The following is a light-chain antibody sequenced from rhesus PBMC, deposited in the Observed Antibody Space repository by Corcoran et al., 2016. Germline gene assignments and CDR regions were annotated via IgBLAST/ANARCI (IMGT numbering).Light chain of an antibody. CDR2: AAS. Sequence: DIQMTQSPSSLSASVGDKVTITCRASQGISNALAWYQQKPGKAPRLLIYAASILQGGVPSRFSGSGYGTEFTLTSSSLQPEDFAVYYGQQYNTAPLTFGGGTKVAIK. CDR3: QQYNTAPLT. CDR1: QGISNA. V-gene: IGKV1-33*01. J-gene: IGKJ4*01.